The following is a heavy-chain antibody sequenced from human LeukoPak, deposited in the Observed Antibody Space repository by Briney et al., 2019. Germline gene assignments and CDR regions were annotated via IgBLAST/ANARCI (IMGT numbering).Heavy chain of an antibody. CDR3: AKDTRGSYYDYFDY. CDR1: GFIFSDFG. J-gene: IGHJ4*02. V-gene: IGHV3-30*02. CDR2: IRNDGSDK. D-gene: IGHD1-26*01. Sequence: GGSLRLSCAASGFIFSDFGIHWVRQAPGKGLEWVTFIRNDGSDKYYTDSVRGRFTISRDNSKTTVYLQMNGLRAEDTAVYYCAKDTRGSYYDYFDYWGQGTLVTVSS.